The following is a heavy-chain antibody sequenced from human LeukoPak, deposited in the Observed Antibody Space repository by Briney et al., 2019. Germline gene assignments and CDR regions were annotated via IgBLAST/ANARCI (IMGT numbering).Heavy chain of an antibody. D-gene: IGHD6-13*01. CDR1: GYTFTSYS. CDR2: ISAYNGNT. Sequence: GASVKVSCKASGYTFTSYSISWVRQAPGQGLEWMGWISAYNGNTTYAQKLQGRVTMTTDTSTSTAYMELRSLRSDDTAVYYCARVKASLAAAGTPYYYYMDVWGKGTTVTVSS. J-gene: IGHJ6*03. V-gene: IGHV1-18*01. CDR3: ARVKASLAAAGTPYYYYMDV.